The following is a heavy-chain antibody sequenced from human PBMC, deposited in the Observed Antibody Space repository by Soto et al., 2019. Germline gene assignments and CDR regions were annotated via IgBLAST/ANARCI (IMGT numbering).Heavy chain of an antibody. J-gene: IGHJ4*02. V-gene: IGHV3-33*01. CDR3: ARDVFDGIYYFDL. Sequence: GGSLRLSCAASGFTFSSYGMHWVRQAPGKGLDWVAVIWFDGSNKYYVDSVKGRFTISRDNSKNTLYLQMDSLRAEDTAMYYCARDVFDGIYYFDLWGRGTLVTVSS. D-gene: IGHD3-3*01. CDR1: GFTFSSYG. CDR2: IWFDGSNK.